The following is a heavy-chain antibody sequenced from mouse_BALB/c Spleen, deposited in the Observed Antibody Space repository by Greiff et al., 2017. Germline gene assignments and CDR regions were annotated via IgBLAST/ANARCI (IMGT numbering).Heavy chain of an antibody. CDR1: GYTFTDYA. V-gene: IGHV1S137*01. Sequence: VQLQQSGAELVRPGVSVKISCKGSGYTFTDYAMHWVKQSHAKSLEWIGVISTYYGDASYNQKFKGKATMTVDKSSSTAYMELARLTSEDSAIYYCARDYYGNSYYFDYWGQGTTLTVSS. CDR3: ARDYYGNSYYFDY. J-gene: IGHJ2*01. D-gene: IGHD2-1*01. CDR2: ISTYYGDA.